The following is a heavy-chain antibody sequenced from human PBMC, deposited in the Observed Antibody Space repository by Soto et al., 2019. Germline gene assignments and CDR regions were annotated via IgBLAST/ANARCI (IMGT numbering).Heavy chain of an antibody. J-gene: IGHJ3*01. CDR1: GFGFSAYA. CDR2: ISYDGNII. Sequence: QVQLVESGGGVVQPGRSLRLSCAASGFGFSAYAMHWVRQAPGKGLEWLALISYDGNIIHHAESVKGRFTISRDNSKNSLFLQMDSLRTEDTAVYFCARGVEVIKGDVFDVWGQGTMVTVSS. CDR3: ARGVEVIKGDVFDV. V-gene: IGHV3-30*04.